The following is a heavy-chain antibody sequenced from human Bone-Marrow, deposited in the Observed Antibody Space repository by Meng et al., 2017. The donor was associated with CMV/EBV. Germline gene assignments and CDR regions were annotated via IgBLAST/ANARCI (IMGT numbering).Heavy chain of an antibody. CDR1: GYTFTGYY. J-gene: IGHJ6*02. Sequence: AAVKVSCYASGYTFTGYYMHWVRQAPGQGLEWMGWINPNSGGTNYAQKFQGRVTMTRDTSIRTAYMGLSRLRSDDTAVYFCARGSGSTMVRVVIKKVYGMDVWGQGTTVTVSS. CDR3: ARGSGSTMVRVVIKKVYGMDV. CDR2: INPNSGGT. D-gene: IGHD3-10*01. V-gene: IGHV1-2*02.